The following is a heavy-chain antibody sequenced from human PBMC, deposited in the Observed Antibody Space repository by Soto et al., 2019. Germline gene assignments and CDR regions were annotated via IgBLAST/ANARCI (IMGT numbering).Heavy chain of an antibody. CDR2: MNPNSGNT. Sequence: QAPLVQSGAEVKKPGASVKVSCKASGYTFTGYDINWVRQATGQGLEWMGWMNPNSGNTGYAQNFQGRVTMTRDNSITPAYMELTSLRDDDSAVYYCAGEKVGTTGIDFWGQGTLVSVSS. CDR1: GYTFTGYD. V-gene: IGHV1-8*01. D-gene: IGHD1-26*01. J-gene: IGHJ4*02. CDR3: AGEKVGTTGIDF.